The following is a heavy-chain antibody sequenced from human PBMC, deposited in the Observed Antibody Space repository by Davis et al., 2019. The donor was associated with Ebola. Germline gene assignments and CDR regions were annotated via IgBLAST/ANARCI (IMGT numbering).Heavy chain of an antibody. Sequence: GESLKISCAASGFTFSSYEMNWVRQAPGKGLEWVSYISSSGSTRYYADSVKGRFTITRDNAKNSLYLQMNSLRAKDTAVYYCARHGYSHAYYGMDVWGQGTTVTVSS. CDR2: ISSSGSTR. J-gene: IGHJ6*02. CDR3: ARHGYSHAYYGMDV. D-gene: IGHD5-18*01. V-gene: IGHV3-48*03. CDR1: GFTFSSYE.